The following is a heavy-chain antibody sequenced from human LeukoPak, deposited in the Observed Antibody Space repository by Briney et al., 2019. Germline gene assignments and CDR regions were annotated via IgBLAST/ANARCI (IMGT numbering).Heavy chain of an antibody. CDR3: GREHPHFRELWNDY. CDR1: GFTFSTYG. Sequence: ASVKVSCKASGFTFSTYGFSWVRQAPGQGLEWMGWISSSSGDTNYAQKFQDRVTMTTDRSTSTAYMELRSLRSDDTAVYYCGREHPHFRELWNDYWGQGTPVTVSS. J-gene: IGHJ4*02. CDR2: ISSSSGDT. V-gene: IGHV1-18*01. D-gene: IGHD3-10*01.